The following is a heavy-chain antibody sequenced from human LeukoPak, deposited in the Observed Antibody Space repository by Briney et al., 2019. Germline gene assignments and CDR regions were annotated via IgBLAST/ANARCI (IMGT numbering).Heavy chain of an antibody. CDR3: ARDPNRYYDSSGYYYVLSQVDY. V-gene: IGHV3-7*01. CDR2: IKQDGSEK. CDR1: GFTFSSYW. Sequence: GGSLRLSCVASGFTFSSYWMSWVRQAPGKGLEWVANIKQDGSEKYYVDSVKGRFTISRDNAKNSLYLQMNSLRAEDTAVYYCARDPNRYYDSSGYYYVLSQVDYWGQGTLVTVSS. D-gene: IGHD3-22*01. J-gene: IGHJ4*02.